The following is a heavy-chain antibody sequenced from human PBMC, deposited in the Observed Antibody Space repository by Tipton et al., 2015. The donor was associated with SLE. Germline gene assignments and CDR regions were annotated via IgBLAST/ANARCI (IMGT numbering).Heavy chain of an antibody. CDR1: GFTFISYG. J-gene: IGHJ3*02. D-gene: IGHD3-22*01. CDR2: ISAYNGNT. Sequence: QLVQSGAEVKKPGASVKVSCKASGFTFISYGISWVRQAPGQGLQWMGWISAYNGNTNYAQKLQGRVTMTTDTSTSTTYMELRSLRSDDTAVYYCARDDMYYYDSSGSPGSAFDIWGPGTLVTVSS. V-gene: IGHV1-18*01. CDR3: ARDDMYYYDSSGSPGSAFDI.